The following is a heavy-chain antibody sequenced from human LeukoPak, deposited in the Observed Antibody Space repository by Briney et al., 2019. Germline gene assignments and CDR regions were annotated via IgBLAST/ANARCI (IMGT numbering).Heavy chain of an antibody. CDR3: ARAKRNAFDI. CDR2: ISYDGSNK. Sequence: GRSLRLSCAASGFTFSSYAMHWVRQAPGKGLEWVAVISYDGSNKYYADSVKGRFTISRDNAKSSLYLQMNSLRAEDTAVYYCARAKRNAFDIWGQGTMVTVSS. CDR1: GFTFSSYA. J-gene: IGHJ3*02. V-gene: IGHV3-30*04.